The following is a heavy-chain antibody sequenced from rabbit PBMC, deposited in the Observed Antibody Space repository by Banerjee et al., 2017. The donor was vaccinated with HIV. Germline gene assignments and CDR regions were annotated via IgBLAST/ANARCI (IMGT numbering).Heavy chain of an antibody. Sequence: QEQLVESGGGLVKPEGSLTLTCTASGFSFSNKYVMCWVRQAPGKGLEWIACISAGSSGTTYYASWAKGRFTISKTSSTTVTLQMTSLTAADTATYFCAREGDDYGNYTLWGQGTLVTVS. J-gene: IGHJ3*01. CDR2: ISAGSSGTT. CDR1: GFSFSNKYV. CDR3: AREGDDYGNYTL. D-gene: IGHD2-1*01. V-gene: IGHV1S45*01.